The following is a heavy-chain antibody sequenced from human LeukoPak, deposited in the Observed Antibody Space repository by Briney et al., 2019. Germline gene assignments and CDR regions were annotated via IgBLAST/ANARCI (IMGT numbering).Heavy chain of an antibody. CDR1: GDSISSNY. J-gene: IGHJ4*02. CDR3: ATGGDDSGNTEFTS. Sequence: SETLSLTCTVSGDSISSNYWSWIRQPPGKGLEWIGYIYNSGSTKYNPSLKSRVTISVDTSKNLFSLKLTSVTAADTAVYYCATGGDDSGNTEFTSGGRETLSTVPS. V-gene: IGHV4-59*01. D-gene: IGHD3-10*01. CDR2: IYNSGST.